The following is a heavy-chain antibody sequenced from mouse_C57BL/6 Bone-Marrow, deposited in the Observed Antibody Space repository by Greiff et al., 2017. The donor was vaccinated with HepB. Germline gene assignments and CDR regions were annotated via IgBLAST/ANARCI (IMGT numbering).Heavy chain of an antibody. CDR1: GYTFTSYW. V-gene: IGHV1-69*01. CDR2: IDPSDSYT. CDR3: ARVGLRQDY. J-gene: IGHJ2*01. D-gene: IGHD2-4*01. Sequence: QVQLKQPGAELVMPGASVKLSCKASGYTFTSYWMHWVKQRPGQGLEWIGEIDPSDSYTNYNQKFKGKSTLTVDKSSSTAYMQLSSLTSEDSAVYYCARVGLRQDYWGQGTTLTVSS.